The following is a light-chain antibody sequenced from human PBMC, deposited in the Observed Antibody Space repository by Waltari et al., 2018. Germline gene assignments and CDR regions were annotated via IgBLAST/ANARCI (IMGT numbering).Light chain of an antibody. V-gene: IGLV2-23*02. Sequence: QSALPTPAAVSGSPGQSIIISCTGTSSDVGSYNLVSWYQQHPGKAPTHMIYDVSKRPSGVSNRLSGSKSGKTASLTISVLQAEDEADYYCCSYAGSTTYVFGTGTKVTVL. J-gene: IGLJ1*01. CDR2: DVS. CDR3: CSYAGSTTYV. CDR1: SSDVGSYNL.